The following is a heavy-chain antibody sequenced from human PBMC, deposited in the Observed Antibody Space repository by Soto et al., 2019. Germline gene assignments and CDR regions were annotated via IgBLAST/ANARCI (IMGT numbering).Heavy chain of an antibody. D-gene: IGHD4-4*01. CDR2: IWYDGSNK. CDR1: GFTFSSYG. V-gene: IGHV3-33*01. Sequence: QVQLVESGGGVVQPGRSLRLSCAASGFTFSSYGMHWVRQAPGKGLEWVAVIWYDGSNKYYADSVKGRFTISRDNSKNTLYLQMNSLRDEDTAVYYCARDLSNSRYYYYYYGMDVWGQGTTVTVSS. J-gene: IGHJ6*02. CDR3: ARDLSNSRYYYYYYGMDV.